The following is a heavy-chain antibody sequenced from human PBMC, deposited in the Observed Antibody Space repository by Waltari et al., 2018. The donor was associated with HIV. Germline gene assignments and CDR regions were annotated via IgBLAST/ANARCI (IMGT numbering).Heavy chain of an antibody. D-gene: IGHD2-8*01. CDR2: INTETGKP. CDR1: GYTFTDFA. V-gene: IGHV7-4-1*02. J-gene: IGHJ4*02. CDR3: ARLNLKNGHLPSY. Sequence: VQLVQSGSELRTPGASVKVACKTSGYTFTDFALNWVRQAPGQGLQWMGWINTETGKPAYAQDFTGRFVISLDTYVSTTYLQISSLKAEDTAVYYCARLNLKNGHLPSYWGQGTLVTVSS.